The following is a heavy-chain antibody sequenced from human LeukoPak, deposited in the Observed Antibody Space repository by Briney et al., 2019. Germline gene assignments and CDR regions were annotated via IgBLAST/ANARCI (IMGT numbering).Heavy chain of an antibody. CDR2: INPNSGGT. D-gene: IGHD4-17*01. V-gene: IGHV1-2*02. J-gene: IGHJ4*02. CDR1: GYTFTGYY. CDR3: ARMFHFVGVTIDY. Sequence: ASVKVPCKASGYTFTGYYMHWVRQAPGQGLEWMGWINPNSGGTNYAQKFQGRVTMTRDTSISTAYMELSRLRSDDTAVYYCARMFHFVGVTIDYRGQGTLVTVSS.